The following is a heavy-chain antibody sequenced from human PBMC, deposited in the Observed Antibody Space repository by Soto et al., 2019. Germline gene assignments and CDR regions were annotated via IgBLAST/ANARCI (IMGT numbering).Heavy chain of an antibody. D-gene: IGHD5-12*01. Sequence: EVQLVESGGGLVQPGGSLRLSCAASGITFSNHALTWVRQAPGKGLEWVSGISGSGANTHYADSVKGRFTISRDNSKNTLSLQMNSLSPDDTAVYFCAKAHGGGTSTITSYFDYWGRGTLVTVSS. CDR3: AKAHGGGTSTITSYFDY. J-gene: IGHJ4*02. CDR1: GITFSNHA. V-gene: IGHV3-23*04. CDR2: ISGSGANT.